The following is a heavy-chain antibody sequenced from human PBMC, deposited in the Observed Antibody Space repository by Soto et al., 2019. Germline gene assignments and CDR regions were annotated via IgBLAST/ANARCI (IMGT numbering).Heavy chain of an antibody. J-gene: IGHJ4*02. CDR1: GFTFSSYG. V-gene: IGHV3-30*18. CDR3: AKGTGTGYFDY. D-gene: IGHD2-8*02. CDR2: ISYDGSNK. Sequence: GGSLRLSCAASGFTFSSYGMHWVRQAPGKGLEWVAVISYDGSNKYYADSVKGRFTISRDSSKNTLYLQMNSLRAEDTAVYYCAKGTGTGYFDYWGQGTLVTVSS.